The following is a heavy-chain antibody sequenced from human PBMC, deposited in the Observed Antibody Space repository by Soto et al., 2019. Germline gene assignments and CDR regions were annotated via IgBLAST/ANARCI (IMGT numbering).Heavy chain of an antibody. CDR3: ARHSDYLDY. J-gene: IGHJ4*02. V-gene: IGHV4-59*08. D-gene: IGHD1-26*01. CDR1: GGSISSYY. Sequence: SETLSLTCTVSGGSISSYYWSWIRQPPGQGLEWIGYVYHTGNTHYNPSLKSRVTISVDRSKNQFSLKLNSVTAADTAVYYCARHSDYLDYWGQGALVTVSS. CDR2: VYHTGNT.